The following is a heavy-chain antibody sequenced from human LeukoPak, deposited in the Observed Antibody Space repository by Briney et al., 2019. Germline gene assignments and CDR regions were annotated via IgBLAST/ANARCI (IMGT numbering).Heavy chain of an antibody. CDR1: GGSISSGGYY. V-gene: IGHV4-39*07. CDR3: ARGLTTVSSYNWFDP. CDR2: INHSGST. Sequence: SETLSLTCTVSGGSISSGGYYWSWIRQPPGKGLEWIGEINHSGSTNYNPSLKSRVTISVDTSKNQFSLKLSSVTAADTAVYYCARGLTTVSSYNWFDPWGQGTLVTVSS. J-gene: IGHJ5*02. D-gene: IGHD4-11*01.